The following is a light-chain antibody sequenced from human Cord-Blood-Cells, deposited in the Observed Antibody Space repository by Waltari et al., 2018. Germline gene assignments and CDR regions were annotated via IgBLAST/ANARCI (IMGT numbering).Light chain of an antibody. CDR3: QQYYSTPYT. Sequence: DIVMTQSPDSLAVSVGERATINCKSSQSVLYSSNNKNYLAWYQQKPGQPPKLLIYWASTRESGVPDRFSGSGSGTDFTLTIISLQAEDVAVYYCQQYYSTPYTFGQGTKLEIK. CDR1: QSVLYSSNNKNY. J-gene: IGKJ2*01. V-gene: IGKV4-1*01. CDR2: WAS.